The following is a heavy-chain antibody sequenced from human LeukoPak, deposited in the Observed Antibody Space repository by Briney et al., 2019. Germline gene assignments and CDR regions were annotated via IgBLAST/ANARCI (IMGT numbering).Heavy chain of an antibody. D-gene: IGHD2-15*01. CDR1: GITFSSYT. Sequence: GGSLRLSCAASGITFSSYTMNWVRQAPGKGLEWVSFISTSSSYTYYADSVKGRFTISRDNARNSLYLQMNSLRAEDTAVYYCAKDPRGGRYCSGGSCYSFFDYWGQGTLVTVSS. CDR3: AKDPRGGRYCSGGSCYSFFDY. V-gene: IGHV3-21*01. J-gene: IGHJ4*02. CDR2: ISTSSSYT.